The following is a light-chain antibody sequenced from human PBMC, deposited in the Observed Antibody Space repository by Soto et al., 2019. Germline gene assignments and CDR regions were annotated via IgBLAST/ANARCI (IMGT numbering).Light chain of an antibody. Sequence: DIHMTQSPSTLSASVRDIVAITRRASQSISAWLAWYQQKPGKAPRLLIYKASTLEIGVPSRFSGSGSGTEFTLTISSLQPDDVATYYCQQYNEYSWTFGQGTNVDIK. J-gene: IGKJ1*01. CDR1: QSISAW. CDR2: KAS. CDR3: QQYNEYSWT. V-gene: IGKV1-5*03.